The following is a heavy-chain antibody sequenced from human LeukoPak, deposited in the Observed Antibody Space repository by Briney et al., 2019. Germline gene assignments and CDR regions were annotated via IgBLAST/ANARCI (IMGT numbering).Heavy chain of an antibody. D-gene: IGHD3-10*01. CDR1: GGSISSYY. V-gene: IGHV4-59*08. CDR2: IYYSGST. CDR3: ARTGYGSGTYYNVPGAFDI. Sequence: SETLSLTFTVSGGSISSYYWSWIRQPPGKGLEWIGYIYYSGSTYYNPSLKSRVTISVDTSKNQFSLKLSSVTAADTAVYYCARTGYGSGTYYNVPGAFDIWGQGTMVTVSS. J-gene: IGHJ3*02.